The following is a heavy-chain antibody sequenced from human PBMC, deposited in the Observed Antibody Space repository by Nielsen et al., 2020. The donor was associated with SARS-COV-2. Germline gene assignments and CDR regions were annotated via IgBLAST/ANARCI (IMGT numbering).Heavy chain of an antibody. CDR3: ARARATIFGLVMSYGMDV. V-gene: IGHV1-2*02. CDR1: GYTFTDYY. CDR2: INPSIGGT. J-gene: IGHJ6*02. D-gene: IGHD3/OR15-3a*01. Sequence: ASVKVSCKASGYTFTDYYIHWVRQAPGQGLDWLGGINPSIGGTTYAQKFQGTVTMTRDASISTVYMELTSDDTAVYYCARARATIFGLVMSYGMDVWGQGTTVAVSS.